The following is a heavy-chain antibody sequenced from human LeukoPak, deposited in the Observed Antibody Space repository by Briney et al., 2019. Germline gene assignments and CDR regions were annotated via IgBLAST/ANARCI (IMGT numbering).Heavy chain of an antibody. J-gene: IGHJ4*02. CDR1: GFTFCDYS. CDR2: LNSTNTTI. D-gene: IGHD3-22*01. CDR3: ARGCGLYLTAPSAYYVSRCRYFDD. Sequence: GVSLRLSCAGSGFTFCDYSREWLPKAQGNGREWFLYLNSTNTTIYNAGSVKGRFATARDNVKNSLYMQMNSLRAEDTGVYYCARGCGLYLTAPSAYYVSRCRYFDDWGQGTLVTVSS. V-gene: IGHV3-48*04.